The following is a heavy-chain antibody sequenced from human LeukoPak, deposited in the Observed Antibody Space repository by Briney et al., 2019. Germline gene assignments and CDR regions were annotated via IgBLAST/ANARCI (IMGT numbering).Heavy chain of an antibody. CDR2: INTNTGNP. V-gene: IGHV7-4-1*02. Sequence: GASVKVSCKASGYTFTSYAMNWVRQAPGQGLEWMGWINTNTGNPTFAQGFTGRFVFSLDTSVSTAYLQISSLKAEDTAVYYCARGRGGYAGSYNSSYYYFEHWGQGTLVTVFS. CDR3: ARGRGGYAGSYNSSYYYFEH. D-gene: IGHD6-13*01. CDR1: GYTFTSYA. J-gene: IGHJ4*02.